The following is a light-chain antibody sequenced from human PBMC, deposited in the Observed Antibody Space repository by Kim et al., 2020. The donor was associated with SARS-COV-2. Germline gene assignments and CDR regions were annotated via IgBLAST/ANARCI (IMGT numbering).Light chain of an antibody. J-gene: IGKJ1*01. CDR2: GAS. V-gene: IGKV1-27*01. CDR1: QGISNS. CDR3: PEYNSAPWT. Sequence: ASVGDGVTTTCRASQGISNSSAWYRQKPGKVPMLLIYGASTWRSGLPSRFRGSGSGTDFTLTISSLQPEDAATYYCPEYNSAPWTFGQGTKVDIK.